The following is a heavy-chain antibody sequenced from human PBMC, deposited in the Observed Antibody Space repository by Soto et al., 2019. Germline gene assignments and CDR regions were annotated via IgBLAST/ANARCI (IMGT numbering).Heavy chain of an antibody. CDR2: INPKSGGT. Sequence: ASVKVSCKASGYSFTDYHIHWVRQAPGQGLEWLGRINPKSGGTSTAQKFQGWVTMTTDTSISTASMELSSLRSEDTAVYYCARVALGYDYADVWGQGTMVTVSS. CDR1: GYSFTDYH. J-gene: IGHJ6*02. V-gene: IGHV1-2*04. CDR3: ARVALGYDYADV. D-gene: IGHD4-17*01.